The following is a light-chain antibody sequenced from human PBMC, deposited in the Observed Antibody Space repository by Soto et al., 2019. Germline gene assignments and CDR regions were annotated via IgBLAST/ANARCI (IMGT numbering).Light chain of an antibody. J-gene: IGKJ1*01. Sequence: DIQMTQSPSSVSASVGDRFTITCRASQGISSWLAWYQQKPGKAPKLLIYAASSLQSGVPSRFSGSGSGTEFILSINSLQPEDIGTYYCLQVYSFPRTFGQGTKVDIK. CDR3: LQVYSFPRT. V-gene: IGKV1-12*01. CDR2: AAS. CDR1: QGISSW.